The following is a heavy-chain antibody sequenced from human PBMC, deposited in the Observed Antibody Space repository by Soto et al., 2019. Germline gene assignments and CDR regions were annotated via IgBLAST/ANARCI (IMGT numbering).Heavy chain of an antibody. CDR1: GFTFSSYE. D-gene: IGHD4-4*01. J-gene: IGHJ6*02. CDR3: ARDPAIYSGKFDYGLDV. Sequence: EAQLVESGGGLVQPGGSLRLSCVASGFTFSSYEMNWVRQAPGKGLEWVSYIGTSGKTIYYADSVRGRFTISRDNAKNSLYLQMNSLRAEDTAVYFCARDPAIYSGKFDYGLDVWGRGTTVTVSS. V-gene: IGHV3-48*03. CDR2: IGTSGKTI.